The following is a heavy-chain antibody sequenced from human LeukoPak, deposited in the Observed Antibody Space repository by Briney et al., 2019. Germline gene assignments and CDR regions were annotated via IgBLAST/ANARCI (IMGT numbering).Heavy chain of an antibody. D-gene: IGHD1-26*01. Sequence: GGSLRLSCAASGFTFSSYWMSWVRQAPGKGLEWVANIKQDGSEKYYVDSVKGRFTISRDNAKNSLYLQMNSLRAEDTAVYYCARDMASGSPPYYYYYYMDVWGKGTTVTVSS. CDR1: GFTFSSYW. CDR3: ARDMASGSPPYYYYYYMDV. V-gene: IGHV3-7*01. CDR2: IKQDGSEK. J-gene: IGHJ6*03.